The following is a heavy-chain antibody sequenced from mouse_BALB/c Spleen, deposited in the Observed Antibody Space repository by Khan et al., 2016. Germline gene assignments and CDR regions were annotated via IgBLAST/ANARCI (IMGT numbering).Heavy chain of an antibody. V-gene: IGHV14-3*02. CDR2: IDPANGNT. CDR3: ARSPYEYDVGFAY. CDR1: GFNIKDTY. J-gene: IGHJ3*01. D-gene: IGHD2-4*01. Sequence: VRLQQSGAELVKPGASVKLSCTASGFNIKDTYMHWVKQRPEQGLEWIGRIDPANGNTNYDPKFQGKATITADTSSNTAYLQLSSLTSEDTAVYYCARSPYEYDVGFAYWGQGTLVTVSA.